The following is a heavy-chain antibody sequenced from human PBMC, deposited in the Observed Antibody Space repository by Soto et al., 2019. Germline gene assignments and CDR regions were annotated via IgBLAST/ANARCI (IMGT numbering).Heavy chain of an antibody. CDR3: ARSGVVVITPLVAY. CDR2: IIPIFGTA. Sequence: QVQLVQSGAEVKKPGSSVKVSCKASGGTFSSYAISWVRQAPGQGLEWVGGIIPIFGTANYAEKFQGRVTGTAAESTSTAYMELSSLRSEDPAVYYCARSGVVVITPLVAYWGQGTLVTVSS. CDR1: GGTFSSYA. J-gene: IGHJ4*02. D-gene: IGHD3-22*01. V-gene: IGHV1-69*12.